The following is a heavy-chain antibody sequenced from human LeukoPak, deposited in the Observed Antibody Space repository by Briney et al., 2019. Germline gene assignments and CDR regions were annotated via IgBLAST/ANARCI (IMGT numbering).Heavy chain of an antibody. CDR1: GYTFTSYG. CDR3: ARGFVVPAAIPGGDSYYYDMDV. V-gene: IGHV1-18*01. J-gene: IGHJ6*02. CDR2: ISAYNGNT. D-gene: IGHD2-2*02. Sequence: ASVKVSCKASGYTFTSYGISWVRQAPGQGLEWMGWISAYNGNTNYAQKLQGRVTMTTDTSTSTAYMELRSLRSDDTAVYYCARGFVVPAAIPGGDSYYYDMDVWGQGTTVTVSS.